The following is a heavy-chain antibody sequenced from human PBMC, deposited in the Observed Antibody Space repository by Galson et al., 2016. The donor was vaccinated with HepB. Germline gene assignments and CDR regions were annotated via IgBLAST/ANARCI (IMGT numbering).Heavy chain of an antibody. CDR2: GTNK. V-gene: IGHV3-30-3*01. J-gene: IGHJ4*02. D-gene: IGHD6-19*01. Sequence: GTNKYHADSVKGRFTISRDNTKNTLFLQMDSLRDEDTAVYYCARDPTKRCYSSGCLELNDYWGQGTLVTVSS. CDR3: ARDPTKRCYSSGCLELNDY.